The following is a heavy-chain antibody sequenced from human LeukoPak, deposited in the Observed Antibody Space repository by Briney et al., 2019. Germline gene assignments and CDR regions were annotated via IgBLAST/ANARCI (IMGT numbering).Heavy chain of an antibody. D-gene: IGHD3-3*01. CDR2: IYTSGST. CDR1: GGSISRGNYY. V-gene: IGHV4-61*02. CDR3: ASFHGPYDFFDY. J-gene: IGHJ4*02. Sequence: SETLSLTCTVSGGSISRGNYYWSWIRQPAGKGLEWIGRIYTSGSTNYNPSLKSRVTISVDTSKNQFSLKLSSVTAADTAVYCCASFHGPYDFFDYWGQGTLVTVSS.